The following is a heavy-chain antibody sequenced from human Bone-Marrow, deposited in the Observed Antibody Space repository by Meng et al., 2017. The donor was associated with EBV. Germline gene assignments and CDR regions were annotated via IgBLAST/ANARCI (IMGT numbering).Heavy chain of an antibody. CDR1: GGSFSGYY. D-gene: IGHD6-6*01. CDR2: INHSGST. J-gene: IGHJ4*02. Sequence: VQLQRWGAGILKPSGPLSLTCAVYGGSFSGYYWSWIRQPPGKGLEWIGEINHSGSTNYNPSLKSRVTISVDTSKNQFSLKLSSVTAADTAVYYCASWASSIAARPPYYWGQGTLVTVSS. V-gene: IGHV4-34*01. CDR3: ASWASSIAARPPYY.